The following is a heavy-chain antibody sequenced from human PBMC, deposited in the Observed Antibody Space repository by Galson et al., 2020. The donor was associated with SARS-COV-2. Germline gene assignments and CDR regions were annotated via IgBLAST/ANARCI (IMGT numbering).Heavy chain of an antibody. CDR2: VYPSGTT. D-gene: IGHD3-22*01. CDR1: GYSVSTTNY. V-gene: IGHV4-38-2*02. J-gene: IGHJ2*01. CDR3: ARQGVNMIVFVTGPGWYFDL. Sequence: SEPLSLTCTVSGYSVSTTNYWGWARQPPGRGLEWIGSVYPSGTTYYNPSLKSRVTISVDTSKNQFSLRLDSVTAADTALYYCARQGVNMIVFVTGPGWYFDLWGRGTLVTVSS.